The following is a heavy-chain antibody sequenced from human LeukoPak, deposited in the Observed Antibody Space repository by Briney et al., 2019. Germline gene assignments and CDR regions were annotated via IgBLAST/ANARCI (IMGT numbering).Heavy chain of an antibody. V-gene: IGHV3-48*01. Sequence: GESMRLSCAASGFTFSSYEMTWVSQPPGKGLDWVSYISTSPDTIYYADSVKGRFTISRDNSKNTLYLKMNSLRVEDTAVYYCARDGVRAYCGGDCMDVWGKGTTVTVSS. CDR1: GFTFSSYE. CDR2: ISTSPDTI. CDR3: ARDGVRAYCGGDCMDV. D-gene: IGHD2-21*01. J-gene: IGHJ6*03.